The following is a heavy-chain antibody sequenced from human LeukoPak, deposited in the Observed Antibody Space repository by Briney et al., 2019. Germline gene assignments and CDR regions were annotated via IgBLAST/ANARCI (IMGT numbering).Heavy chain of an antibody. J-gene: IGHJ4*02. CDR1: GFSFDLYG. D-gene: IGHD3-16*01. CDR3: SKDNYD. Sequence: PGGSLRLSCAPSGFSFDLYGMHWVRQAPGKGLEWVAFIRNDGSNKDYLDSVKGRFSISRDNSKNTLYLQMNSLRPEDTAIYYCSKDNYDWGQGTLVTVSS. V-gene: IGHV3-30*02. CDR2: IRNDGSNK.